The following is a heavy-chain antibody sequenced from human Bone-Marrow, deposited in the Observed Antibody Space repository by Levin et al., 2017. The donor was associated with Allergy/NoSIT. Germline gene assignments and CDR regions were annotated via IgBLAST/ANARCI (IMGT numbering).Heavy chain of an antibody. CDR1: GFTVSTNY. D-gene: IGHD3-10*01. CDR2: IYSGGST. Sequence: GGSLRLSCAASGFTVSTNYMTWVRQAPGKGLEWVSVIYSGGSTYYADSVKGRFTISRDNSKNTLYLQMNSLRAEDTAVYYCARATSYDGSGSYYNVRYYFDYWGQGTLVTVSS. J-gene: IGHJ4*02. CDR3: ARATSYDGSGSYYNVRYYFDY. V-gene: IGHV3-53*01.